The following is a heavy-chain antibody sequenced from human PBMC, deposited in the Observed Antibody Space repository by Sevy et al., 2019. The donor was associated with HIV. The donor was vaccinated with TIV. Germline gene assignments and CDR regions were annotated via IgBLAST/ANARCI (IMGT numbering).Heavy chain of an antibody. D-gene: IGHD3-22*01. CDR2: INHSGST. CDR3: ARGPPYYYDSSGYYYRNIYYFDY. CDR1: GGSFSGYY. J-gene: IGHJ4*02. Sequence: SDTLSLTCAVYGGSFSGYYWSWIRQPPGKGLEWIGEINHSGSTNYNPSLKSRVTISVDTSKNQFSLKLSSVTAADTAVYYCARGPPYYYDSSGYYYRNIYYFDYWGQGTLVTVSS. V-gene: IGHV4-34*01.